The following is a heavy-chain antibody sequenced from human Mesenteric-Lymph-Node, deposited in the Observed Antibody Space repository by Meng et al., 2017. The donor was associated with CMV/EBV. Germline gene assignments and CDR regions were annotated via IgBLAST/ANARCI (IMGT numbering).Heavy chain of an antibody. J-gene: IGHJ3*02. CDR2: IYPGDSET. CDR3: ARLFNYYGSGTYYRRDAFDI. Sequence: NNYWIAWVRQMPGKGLEWMGIIYPGDSETRYRPSLQGQVTSSADKSIGTVYLQWSSLKASDTATYYCARLFNYYGSGTYYRRDAFDIWGQGTMVTVSS. V-gene: IGHV5-51*01. CDR1: NNYW. D-gene: IGHD3-10*01.